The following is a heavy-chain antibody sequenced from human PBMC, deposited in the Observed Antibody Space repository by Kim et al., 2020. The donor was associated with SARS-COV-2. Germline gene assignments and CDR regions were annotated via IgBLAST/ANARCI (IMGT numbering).Heavy chain of an antibody. D-gene: IGHD6-19*01. Sequence: ASVKVSCKASGYTFTSYDINWMRQASGQGLEWMGWMSPNSGNTGYAQKFQGRFTMTRDTSLGTAYMELSSLTSEDTAVYYCARTPYGSGHFDPWGQGTLVTVSS. CDR2: MSPNSGNT. V-gene: IGHV1-8*01. CDR3: ARTPYGSGHFDP. J-gene: IGHJ5*02. CDR1: GYTFTSYD.